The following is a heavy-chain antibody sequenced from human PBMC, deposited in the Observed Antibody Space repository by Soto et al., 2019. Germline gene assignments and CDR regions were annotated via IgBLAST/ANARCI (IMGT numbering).Heavy chain of an antibody. Sequence: EVQLVESGGGLVQSGGSLGLSCVGSGFTFDDYWMGWVRQAPGKGLEWVGNIKYDGSQKFYVDSLRGRFTISIDNAKKSLYLEMTSLRDEDTAVYYCAAWPRSHWYDYWGQGTLVTVSS. J-gene: IGHJ4*02. CDR3: AAWPRSHWYDY. D-gene: IGHD2-15*01. V-gene: IGHV3-7*05. CDR1: GFTFDDYW. CDR2: IKYDGSQK.